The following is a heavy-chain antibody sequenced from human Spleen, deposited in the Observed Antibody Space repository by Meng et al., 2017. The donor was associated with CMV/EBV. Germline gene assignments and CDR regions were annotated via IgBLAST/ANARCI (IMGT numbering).Heavy chain of an antibody. V-gene: IGHV3-21*01. D-gene: IGHD5-12*01. CDR3: ARDLRHIVAPTTNYYFDY. Sequence: GESLKISCAASGFTFSSYSMNWVRQAPGKGLEWVSSISSSSSYIYYADSVKGRFTISRDSAENSLYLQMNSLRAEDTAVYYCARDLRHIVAPTTNYYFDYWGQGTLVTVSS. J-gene: IGHJ4*02. CDR1: GFTFSSYS. CDR2: ISSSSSYI.